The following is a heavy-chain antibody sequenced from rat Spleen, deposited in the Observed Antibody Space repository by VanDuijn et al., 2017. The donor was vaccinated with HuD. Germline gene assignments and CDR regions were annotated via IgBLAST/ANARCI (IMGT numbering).Heavy chain of an antibody. V-gene: IGHV5-20*01. CDR2: ISSDGGGA. Sequence: EVHLVESGGGLVQPGRSLKVSCATSGFTFSDFYMAWVRKAPTQGLVWVASISSDGGGAYYRDSVKGRFTISRDNAKSTLYLQLDSLRSEDTATYYCATDTFYDGTYYPGGFDYWGQGVMVTVSS. J-gene: IGHJ2*01. CDR1: GFTFSDFY. D-gene: IGHD1-12*02. CDR3: ATDTFYDGTYYPGGFDY.